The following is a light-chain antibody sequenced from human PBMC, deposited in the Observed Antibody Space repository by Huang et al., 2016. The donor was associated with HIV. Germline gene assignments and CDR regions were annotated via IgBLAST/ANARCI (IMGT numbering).Light chain of an antibody. CDR1: QSVTRNY. Sequence: EIVLTQSPDTLSLSPGERATVSCRASQSVTRNYLAWYQQRPGQAPKLLIYGASTRATGIPDRFSGSGSVTDFTITISRLAPEDFAVYYCQQFGSSPPYSFGQGTKLEIK. J-gene: IGKJ2*03. CDR3: QQFGSSPPYS. V-gene: IGKV3-20*01. CDR2: GAS.